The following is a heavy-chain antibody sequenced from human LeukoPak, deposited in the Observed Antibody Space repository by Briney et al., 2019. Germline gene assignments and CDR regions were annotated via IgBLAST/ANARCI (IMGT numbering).Heavy chain of an antibody. CDR1: GFTFSNAW. CDR3: TTDNPYRSGGSCYLYYFDY. CDR2: IKSKTDGGTT. J-gene: IGHJ4*02. V-gene: IGHV3-15*01. Sequence: PGGSLRLSCAASGFTFSNAWMSWVRQAPGKGLEWVGRIKSKTDGGTTDYAAPVKGRFTISRDDSKNTLYLQMNSLKTEDTAVYYCTTDNPYRSGGSCYLYYFDYWGQGTLVTVSS. D-gene: IGHD2-15*01.